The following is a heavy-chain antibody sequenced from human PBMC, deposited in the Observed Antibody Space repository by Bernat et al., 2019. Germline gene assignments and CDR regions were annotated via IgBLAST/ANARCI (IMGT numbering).Heavy chain of an antibody. V-gene: IGHV3-48*01. J-gene: IGHJ4*02. CDR1: GFTFSDYN. CDR3: ARASKPVAATIPLFEL. Sequence: EVQLVESGGGLVQPGGSLRLSCAASGFTFSDYNMNWVRQAPGKGLEWVSYISSTSYTIDSADSVKGRFTISRDNAKNSLYLQMNSLRAEDTAVYYCARASKPVAATIPLFELWGQGTLVTVSS. CDR2: ISSTSYTI. D-gene: IGHD6-19*01.